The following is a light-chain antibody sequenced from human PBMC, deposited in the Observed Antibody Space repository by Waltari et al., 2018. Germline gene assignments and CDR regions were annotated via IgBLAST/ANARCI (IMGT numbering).Light chain of an antibody. V-gene: IGKV2-30*02. CDR3: GQGTPWTWT. Sequence: DVVMTQSPLSLPITPGQPASISCRSSQSLVHSDGNTYLSWYQQKPGQPPRLLIYKVSNRDSWVLDRLSGSGAGTEFTLKISRVEDEDVGGYYCGQGTPWTWTFGQGTKVEIK. J-gene: IGKJ1*01. CDR2: KVS. CDR1: QSLVHSDGNTY.